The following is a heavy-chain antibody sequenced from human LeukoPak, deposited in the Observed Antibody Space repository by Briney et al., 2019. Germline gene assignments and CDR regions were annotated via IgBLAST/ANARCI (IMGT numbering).Heavy chain of an antibody. D-gene: IGHD6-19*01. Sequence: PGGSLRLSCTGSGFTFGDYVMSWVRQAPGKGLEWVAFIKSYTFGGKTEYAASVKGRFTLSRDESKSIAYLQMNSLKTEDTAVYYCTTYSSRWFRHFDYWGQGTLVTVSS. CDR2: IKSYTFGGKT. CDR3: TTYSSRWFRHFDY. J-gene: IGHJ4*02. V-gene: IGHV3-49*04. CDR1: GFTFGDYV.